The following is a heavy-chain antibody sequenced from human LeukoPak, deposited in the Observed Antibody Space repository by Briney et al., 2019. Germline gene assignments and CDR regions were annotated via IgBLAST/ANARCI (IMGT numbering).Heavy chain of an antibody. CDR3: STGGYYLDY. V-gene: IGHV3-15*01. CDR1: GFTFSNAW. CDR2: IKSKPYGGTT. J-gene: IGHJ4*02. Sequence: KTGGSLRLSCAASGFTFSNAWMNWVRQAPGKGLEWVGRIKSKPYGGTTDYAAPVKGRFTISRDDSKNTVYLQMNSLKTEDTAFYYCSTGGYYLDYWGQGTRVTVSS.